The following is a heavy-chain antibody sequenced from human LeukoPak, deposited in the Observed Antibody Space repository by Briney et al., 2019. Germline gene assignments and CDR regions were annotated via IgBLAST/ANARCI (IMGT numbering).Heavy chain of an antibody. CDR1: GGPIRSYY. CDR3: ARVSAAGMDFHYGMDV. J-gene: IGHJ6*02. Sequence: SETLSLTCTVSGGPIRSYYWSWMRQPPGKGLEWIGNIHYSESTNFNPSLKSRVAISVDTSKNQFSLNMRSVTAADTAVYYCARVSAAGMDFHYGMDVWGQGTTVTVSS. D-gene: IGHD6-13*01. CDR2: IHYSEST. V-gene: IGHV4-59*01.